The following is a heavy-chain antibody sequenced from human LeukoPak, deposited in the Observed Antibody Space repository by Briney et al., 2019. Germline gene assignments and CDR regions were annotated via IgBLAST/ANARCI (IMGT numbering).Heavy chain of an antibody. Sequence: PGGTLRLSCAASGFTFSSYGMSWVRQAPGKGLEWVSAISGSGGSTYYADSVKGRFTISRDNSKNTLYLQMNSLRAEDTAVYYCAKDASMVRGVMGYWGQGTLVTVSS. J-gene: IGHJ4*02. CDR3: AKDASMVRGVMGY. CDR2: ISGSGGST. CDR1: GFTFSSYG. D-gene: IGHD3-10*01. V-gene: IGHV3-23*01.